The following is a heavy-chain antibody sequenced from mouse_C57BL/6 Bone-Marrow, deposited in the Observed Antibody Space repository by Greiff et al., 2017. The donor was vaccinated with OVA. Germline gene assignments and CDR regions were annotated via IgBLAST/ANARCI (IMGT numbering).Heavy chain of an antibody. D-gene: IGHD3-2*02. J-gene: IGHJ4*01. CDR1: GFTFSDFY. CDR2: SRNKANDYTT. CDR3: ARGTAQATLDY. V-gene: IGHV7-1*01. Sequence: EVKVVESGGGLVQSGRSLRLSCATSGFTFSDFYMEWVRQAPGKGLEWIAASRNKANDYTTEYSASVKGRFIVSRDTSQSILYLQMNALRAEDTAIYYCARGTAQATLDYWGQGTSVTVSS.